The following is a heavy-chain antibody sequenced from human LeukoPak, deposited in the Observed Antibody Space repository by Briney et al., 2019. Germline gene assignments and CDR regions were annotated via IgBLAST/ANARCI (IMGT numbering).Heavy chain of an antibody. CDR3: ARSALPDDAFDI. V-gene: IGHV1-8*01. Sequence: ASGKVSCKASGYTFTSYGINWVRQATGQGLEWMGWMNPNSGNTGYAQKFQGRVTMTRNTSISTAYMELSSLRSEDTAVYYCARSALPDDAFDIWGQGTMVTVSS. J-gene: IGHJ3*02. D-gene: IGHD1-14*01. CDR2: MNPNSGNT. CDR1: GYTFTSYG.